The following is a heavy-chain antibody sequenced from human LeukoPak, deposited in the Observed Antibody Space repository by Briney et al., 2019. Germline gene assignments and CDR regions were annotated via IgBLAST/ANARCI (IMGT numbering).Heavy chain of an antibody. Sequence: ASVKVSCKASGGTFSSYAISWVRQAPGQGLEWMGGIIPIFGTANYAQKFQGRVTITADKSTSTAYMELSSLRSEDTAVYYCASCRSWELPPPHWGQGTLVTVSS. CDR2: IIPIFGTA. V-gene: IGHV1-69*06. CDR3: ASCRSWELPPPH. D-gene: IGHD1-26*01. CDR1: GGTFSSYA. J-gene: IGHJ4*02.